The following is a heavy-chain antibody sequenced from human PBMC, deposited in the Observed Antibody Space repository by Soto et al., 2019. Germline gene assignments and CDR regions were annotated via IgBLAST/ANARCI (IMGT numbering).Heavy chain of an antibody. J-gene: IGHJ4*02. CDR3: ARELGYCSSTSCYTGYYFDY. CDR1: GGSISSGGYY. V-gene: IGHV4-31*03. CDR2: IYYSGST. D-gene: IGHD2-2*02. Sequence: QVQLQESGPGLVKPSQTLSLTCTVSGGSISSGGYYWSWIRQHPGKGLEWVEYIYYSGSTYYNPLRTSRLTISLDTSKYQFPIKLSSVTAADTDVYYCARELGYCSSTSCYTGYYFDYWRQGTLVTVSS.